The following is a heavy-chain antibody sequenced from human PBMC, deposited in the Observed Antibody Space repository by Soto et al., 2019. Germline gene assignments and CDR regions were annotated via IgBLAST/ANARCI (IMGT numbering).Heavy chain of an antibody. CDR1: GGSISSGGYY. J-gene: IGHJ6*02. CDR3: ARDTDYCSSTSCYRYYGMDV. CDR2: IYYSGST. D-gene: IGHD2-2*01. Sequence: QVQLQESGPGLVKPSQTLSLTCTVSGGSISSGGYYWSWIRQHPGKGLEWIGYIYYSGSTYYNPSLKSRVTISEDTSKNQFSLKLSSVTAADTAVYYCARDTDYCSSTSCYRYYGMDVWGQGTTVTVSS. V-gene: IGHV4-31*03.